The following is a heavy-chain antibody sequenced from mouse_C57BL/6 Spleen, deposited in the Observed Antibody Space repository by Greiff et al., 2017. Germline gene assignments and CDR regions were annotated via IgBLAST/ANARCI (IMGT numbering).Heavy chain of an antibody. CDR1: GYTFTDYN. CDR3: ARWDYDVPAWFAY. Sequence: VQLQQSGPELVKPGASVKMSCKASGYTFTDYNMHWVKQSHGKSLEWIGYINPNNGGTSYNQKFKGKATLTVNKSSSTAYMELRSLTSEDSAVYYCARWDYDVPAWFAYWGQGTLVTVSA. D-gene: IGHD2-4*01. CDR2: INPNNGGT. V-gene: IGHV1-22*01. J-gene: IGHJ3*01.